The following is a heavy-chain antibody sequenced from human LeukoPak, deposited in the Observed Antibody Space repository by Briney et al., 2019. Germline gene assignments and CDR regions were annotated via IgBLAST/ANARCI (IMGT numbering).Heavy chain of an antibody. CDR2: ITGNGGST. CDR3: ARGALRRFDY. V-gene: IGHV3-23*01. CDR1: GFTFSSYT. J-gene: IGHJ4*02. Sequence: PGGSLRLSCAASGFTFSSYTMNWVRQAPGQGLEWVSAITGNGGSTHYADSVKGRFTISRDNSKNTLYLQMNSLRVEDSAVYYCARGALRRFDYWGQGTLVTVSS.